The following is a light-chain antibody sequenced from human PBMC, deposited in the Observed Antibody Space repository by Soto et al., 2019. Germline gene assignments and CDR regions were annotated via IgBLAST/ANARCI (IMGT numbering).Light chain of an antibody. J-gene: IGKJ1*01. Sequence: AIQLTQTPSSLSASVGDRVTISCRASQNIRNDLGWYQQRVGRAPRLLIYAASSLDDGVPSRFSGSGSGTDFTLTISSLQPEDSATYYCLYDFKFPRTFAQGTKAEVK. CDR3: LYDFKFPRT. CDR2: AAS. CDR1: QNIRND. V-gene: IGKV1-6*01.